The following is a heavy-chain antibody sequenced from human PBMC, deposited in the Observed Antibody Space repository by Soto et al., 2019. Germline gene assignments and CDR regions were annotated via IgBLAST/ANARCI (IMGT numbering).Heavy chain of an antibody. CDR2: IYYSGST. CDR3: AREGTGYYLTYYYYYYGMDV. CDR1: GGSISSSSYY. J-gene: IGHJ6*02. V-gene: IGHV4-39*02. D-gene: IGHD3-9*01. Sequence: PSETLSLTCTVSGGSISSSSYYWGWIRQPPGKGLEWIGSIYYSGSTYYNPSLKSRVTISVDTSKNQFSLKLSSVTAADTAVYYCAREGTGYYLTYYYYYYGMDVWGQGTTVTVSS.